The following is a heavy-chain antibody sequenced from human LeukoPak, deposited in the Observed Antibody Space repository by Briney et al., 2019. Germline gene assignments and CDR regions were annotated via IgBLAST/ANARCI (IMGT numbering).Heavy chain of an antibody. CDR2: INHSGST. CDR3: ARGSRWSGARGYYFDY. V-gene: IGHV4-34*01. CDR1: GGSFSGYY. J-gene: IGHJ4*02. D-gene: IGHD2-15*01. Sequence: SETLSLTCAVYGGSFSGYYWSWIRQPPGKGLEWIGEINHSGSTNYNPSLKSRVTISVDTSKNQFSLKLSSVTAADTAVYYCARGSRWSGARGYYFDYWGQGTLVTVSS.